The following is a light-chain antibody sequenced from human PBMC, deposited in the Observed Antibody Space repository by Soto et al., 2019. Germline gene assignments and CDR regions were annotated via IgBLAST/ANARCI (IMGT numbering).Light chain of an antibody. CDR2: TTS. CDR1: QGISSD. Sequence: IPLTHSPSSLSAFLGERVTLTCRASQGISSDLAWYQQKPGKVPQLLIYTTSSLEGGVPSRFSGSGSGTEFTLTISGLQPDDFATYYCQQYKAYPYTFAQGTKVDI. V-gene: IGKV1-13*02. J-gene: IGKJ2*01. CDR3: QQYKAYPYT.